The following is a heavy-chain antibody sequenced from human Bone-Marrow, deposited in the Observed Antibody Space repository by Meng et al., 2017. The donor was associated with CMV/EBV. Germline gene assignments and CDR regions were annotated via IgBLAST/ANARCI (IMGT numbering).Heavy chain of an antibody. CDR3: ARDNNWGPDY. D-gene: IGHD7-27*01. V-gene: IGHV1-2*02. CDR2: IHPHRGDT. CDR1: GYTFTAHY. Sequence: ASAKDSCKASGYTFTAHYFHWVRQAPGQGLEWMGWIHPHRGDTNYAQQFKGRVTLTRDTSINTGYIMLTRLTSDDTAVYYCARDNNWGPDYWGQGTLVTVSS. J-gene: IGHJ4*02.